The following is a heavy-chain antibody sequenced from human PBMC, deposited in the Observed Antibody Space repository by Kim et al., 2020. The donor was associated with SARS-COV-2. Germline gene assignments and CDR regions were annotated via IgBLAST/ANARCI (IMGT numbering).Heavy chain of an antibody. CDR3: AADKRGTVS. Sequence: GNTNYAQKFQQRVTITRDMSTSTAYMELSSLRSEDTAVYYCAADKRGTVSWGQGTLVTVSS. V-gene: IGHV1-58*01. J-gene: IGHJ5*02. CDR2: GNT. D-gene: IGHD1-1*01.